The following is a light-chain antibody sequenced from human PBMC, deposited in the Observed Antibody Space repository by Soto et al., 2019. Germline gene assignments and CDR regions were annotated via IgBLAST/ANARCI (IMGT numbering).Light chain of an antibody. CDR2: EVS. V-gene: IGLV2-14*01. J-gene: IGLJ1*01. Sequence: QSVLTQPGSVSGSPGQSITISGTGTSSDVGGYKYVSWYQQHPGKAPKFLIYEVSNRPSGVSSRFSGSKSGNAASLTISGLQAEDEADYYCTSKTSTSPYVFGTGTKVTVL. CDR3: TSKTSTSPYV. CDR1: SSDVGGYKY.